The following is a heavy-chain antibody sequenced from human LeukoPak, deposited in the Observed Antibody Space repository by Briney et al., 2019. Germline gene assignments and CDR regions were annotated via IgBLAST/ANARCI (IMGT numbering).Heavy chain of an antibody. Sequence: GGSLRLSCAASGFTVSSNYMSWVRQAPGKGLEWVSVIYSGGSTYYADSVKGRFTISRDNSKNTLYLQMNSLRAEDTAVYYCARNCSSTSGCWGPWGQGTLVTVSS. CDR2: IYSGGST. J-gene: IGHJ5*02. CDR3: ARNCSSTSGCWGP. D-gene: IGHD2-2*01. V-gene: IGHV3-53*01. CDR1: GFTVSSNY.